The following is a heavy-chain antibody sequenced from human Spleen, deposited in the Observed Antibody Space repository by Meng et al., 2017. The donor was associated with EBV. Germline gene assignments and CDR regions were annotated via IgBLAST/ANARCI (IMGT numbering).Heavy chain of an antibody. D-gene: IGHD2/OR15-2a*01. Sequence: QVQGQQWGSVLLKPSETLSLICAVHVASLGGDYWSGIRQPPGKGLEWLGEINHSGKANYNPSLKSRVTISVDTSNNQLSLKLSSLTAADTAVYYCVRGGYYSPCDYWGQGTLVTVSS. J-gene: IGHJ4*02. CDR2: INHSGKA. CDR1: VASLGGDY. CDR3: VRGGYYSPCDY. V-gene: IGHV4-34*01.